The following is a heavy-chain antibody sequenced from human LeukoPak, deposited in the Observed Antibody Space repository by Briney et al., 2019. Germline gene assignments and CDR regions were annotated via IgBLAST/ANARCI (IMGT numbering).Heavy chain of an antibody. Sequence: GASVKVSCKVSGYTLTELSMHWVRQAPGKGLEWMGGFDPEDGETIYAQKFQGRVTMTEDTSTDTAYMELSSLRSDDTAVYYCATPLLWFGALGVWGKGTTVTISS. D-gene: IGHD3-10*01. CDR1: GYTLTELS. J-gene: IGHJ6*04. CDR2: FDPEDGET. V-gene: IGHV1-24*01. CDR3: ATPLLWFGALGV.